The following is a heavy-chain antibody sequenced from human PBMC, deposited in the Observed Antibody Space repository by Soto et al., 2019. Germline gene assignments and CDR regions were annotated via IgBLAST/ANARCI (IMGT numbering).Heavy chain of an antibody. D-gene: IGHD3-10*01. CDR3: AKGFRGVDTSYYYYYGMDV. CDR2: ISGSGGST. V-gene: IGHV3-23*01. Sequence: GGSLRLSCAASGFTFSSYAMSWVRQAPGKGLEWVSAISGSGGSTYYADSVKGRFTISRDNSKNTLYLQMNSLRAEDTAVYYCAKGFRGVDTSYYYYYGMDVWGQGTTVTVSS. J-gene: IGHJ6*02. CDR1: GFTFSSYA.